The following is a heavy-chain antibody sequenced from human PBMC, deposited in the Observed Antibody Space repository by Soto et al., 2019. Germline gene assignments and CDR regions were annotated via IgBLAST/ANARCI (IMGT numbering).Heavy chain of an antibody. CDR1: GFTFSSYS. D-gene: IGHD4-4*01. J-gene: IGHJ4*02. Sequence: GGSLRLSCAASGFTFSSYSMNWVRQAPGKGLEWVAVISYGRSNNYYADSVKGRFTISRDDSKNTVYLQMNGLRPEDTAVYFCARTTVVSGTPDFDYWGQGTLVTVSS. CDR2: ISYGRSNN. V-gene: IGHV3-30*03. CDR3: ARTTVVSGTPDFDY.